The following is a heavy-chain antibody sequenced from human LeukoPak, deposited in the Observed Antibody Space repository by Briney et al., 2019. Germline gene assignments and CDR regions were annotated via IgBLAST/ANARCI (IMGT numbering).Heavy chain of an antibody. CDR2: IYTSGST. D-gene: IGHD6-19*01. Sequence: SETLSLTCTVSGGSISSGSYYWSWIRQPAGEGLEWIGRIYTSGSTNYNPSLKSRVTISVDTSKNQFSLKLSSVTAADTAVYYCARGSPQLAVTIDYWGQGTLVTVSS. J-gene: IGHJ4*02. CDR3: ARGSPQLAVTIDY. CDR1: GGSISSGSYY. V-gene: IGHV4-61*02.